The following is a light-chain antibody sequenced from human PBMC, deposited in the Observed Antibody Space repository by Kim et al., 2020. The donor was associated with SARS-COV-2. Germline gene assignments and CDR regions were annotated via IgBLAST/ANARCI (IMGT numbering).Light chain of an antibody. J-gene: IGLJ3*02. CDR3: SSYAGSNNLV. CDR2: EVT. CDR1: SSDVGGYNY. V-gene: IGLV2-8*01. Sequence: QSALTRPPSASGSPGQSVTISCTGTSSDVGGYNYVSWYQQHPGKAPKIMIYEVTKRPSGVPDRFSGSKSGNTASLTVSGLQTEDEADYFCSSYAGSNNLVFGGGTQLTVL.